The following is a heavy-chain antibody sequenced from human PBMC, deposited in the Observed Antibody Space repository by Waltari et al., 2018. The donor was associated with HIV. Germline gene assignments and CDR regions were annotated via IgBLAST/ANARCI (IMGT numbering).Heavy chain of an antibody. V-gene: IGHV3-23*05. CDR1: GSIFSSYA. Sequence: EVQLLESGGGLVQPGESLRLSCAASGSIFSSYAMSWVRQAPGKGLEWVSAINYSGGSSFYADSVKGRFTISRDNSKKTLYLQLNSLRAQDTAIYYCAKLAGDSELDYWGQGTLVIVSS. CDR3: AKLAGDSELDY. CDR2: INYSGGSS. D-gene: IGHD4-17*01. J-gene: IGHJ4*02.